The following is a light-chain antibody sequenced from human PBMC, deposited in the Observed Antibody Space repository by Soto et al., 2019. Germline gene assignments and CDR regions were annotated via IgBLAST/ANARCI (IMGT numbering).Light chain of an antibody. CDR1: QSVRNNY. J-gene: IGKJ2*01. V-gene: IGKV3-20*01. Sequence: EIVLTQSPGTLSLSPGERASLSCRASQSVRNNYLAWYQQKPGQPPRLLIFGSFNRATGIPDRFSGSGSGTDFTLTISRLEPEDFAVYFCQQYGGSPPYTFGQGTQVEIK. CDR3: QQYGGSPPYT. CDR2: GSF.